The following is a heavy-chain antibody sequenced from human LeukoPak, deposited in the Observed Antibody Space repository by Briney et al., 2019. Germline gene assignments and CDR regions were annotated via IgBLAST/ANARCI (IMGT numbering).Heavy chain of an antibody. Sequence: TGGSLRLSCVASGFTFSSYGMYWVRQAPGKGLERVAVVSYDGRYRYYADPVKGRFTISRDDSKNTLYLQMNSLRAEDTAVYYCVKDLGRYRNNCFDYWGQGTLVTVSS. CDR3: VKDLGRYRNNCFDY. V-gene: IGHV3-30*18. J-gene: IGHJ4*02. CDR1: GFTFSSYG. CDR2: VSYDGRYR. D-gene: IGHD1-26*01.